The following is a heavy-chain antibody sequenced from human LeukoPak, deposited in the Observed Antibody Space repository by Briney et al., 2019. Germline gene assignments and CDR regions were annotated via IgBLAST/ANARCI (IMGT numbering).Heavy chain of an antibody. CDR2: INPSGGST. V-gene: IGHV1-46*01. CDR3: ARNNRYCSGGSCYFRWFDP. Sequence: GASVKVSCKASGYTFTSYYMHWVRQAPGQGLEWMGIINPSGGSTSYAQKLQGRVTMTRDTSTSTVYMELSSLRSEDTAVYYCARNNRYCSGGSCYFRWFDPWGQGTLVTVSS. CDR1: GYTFTSYY. J-gene: IGHJ5*02. D-gene: IGHD2-15*01.